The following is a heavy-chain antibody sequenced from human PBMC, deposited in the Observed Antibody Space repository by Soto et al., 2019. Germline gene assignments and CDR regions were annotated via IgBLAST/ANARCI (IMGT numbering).Heavy chain of an antibody. CDR3: AGSLRNIGWLYNMDV. Sequence: VPVKRYWKASGYTFTIYLMHRGSKKTGQGLEWMGRISPYSGSTNYAQKFQGRVTMTTDTSTSTAYMELRSLRSDDTAVYYCAGSLRNIGWLYNMDVWGQGTTVTVSS. CDR1: GYTFTIYL. J-gene: IGHJ6*02. D-gene: IGHD6-19*01. CDR2: ISPYSGST. V-gene: IGHV1-18*01.